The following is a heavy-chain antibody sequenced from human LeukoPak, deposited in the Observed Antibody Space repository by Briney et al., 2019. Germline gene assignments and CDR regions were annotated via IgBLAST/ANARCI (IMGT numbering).Heavy chain of an antibody. V-gene: IGHV3-66*01. Sequence: PGGSLRLSCAVSGFTVSNNHLTWVRQAPGKGLECVSNIYDTGTTYYADSVKGRVSISRDNAKNTVYLQMNGLRAEDTAVYYCARERSPGPGIAAAGTDYWGQGTLVTVSS. J-gene: IGHJ4*02. CDR2: IYDTGTT. CDR1: GFTVSNNH. D-gene: IGHD6-13*01. CDR3: ARERSPGPGIAAAGTDY.